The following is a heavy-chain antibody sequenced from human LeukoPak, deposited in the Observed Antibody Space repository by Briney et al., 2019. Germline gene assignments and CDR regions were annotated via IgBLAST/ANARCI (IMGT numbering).Heavy chain of an antibody. CDR2: TYYRSKWYN. CDR3: AGSTGWLNGH. V-gene: IGHV6-1*01. J-gene: IGHJ4*02. CDR1: GDSVSSRSAA. D-gene: IGHD2-8*02. Sequence: SQTLSLTCAISGDSVSSRSAAWNWIRQSPSRGLEWLGRTYYRSKWYNDYAISVKSRITINPDTSKNQSSLQLNSVTPEDTAVYYCAGSTGWLNGHWGQGTLVTVSS.